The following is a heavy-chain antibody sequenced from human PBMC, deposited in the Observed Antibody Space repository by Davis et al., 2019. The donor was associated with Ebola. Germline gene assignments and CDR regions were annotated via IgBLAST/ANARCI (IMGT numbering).Heavy chain of an antibody. CDR2: ISGSGGST. D-gene: IGHD3-10*01. J-gene: IGHJ4*02. V-gene: IGHV3-23*01. Sequence: PGGSLRLSCAASGFTFSSYAMSWVRQAPGKGLEWVSAISGSGGSTYYADSVKGRFTISRDNSKNTLYLQMNSLRAEDTAVYYCAKYKYYYGSGSYCDYWGQGTLVTVSS. CDR1: GFTFSSYA. CDR3: AKYKYYYGSGSYCDY.